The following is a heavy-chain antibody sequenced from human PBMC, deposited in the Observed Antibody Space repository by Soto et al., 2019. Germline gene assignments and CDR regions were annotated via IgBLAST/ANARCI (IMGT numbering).Heavy chain of an antibody. CDR1: GYTFTSYG. CDR3: ARRHSPKTADTEFDY. D-gene: IGHD2-21*01. J-gene: IGHJ4*02. CDR2: ISAYNGNT. Sequence: ASVKVSCKASGYTFTSYGISWVRQAPGQGREWMGWISAYNGNTNYAQKLQGRVTMTTDTSTSTAYMELRSLRSDDTAVYYCARRHSPKTADTEFDYWGQGTLVTVSS. V-gene: IGHV1-18*04.